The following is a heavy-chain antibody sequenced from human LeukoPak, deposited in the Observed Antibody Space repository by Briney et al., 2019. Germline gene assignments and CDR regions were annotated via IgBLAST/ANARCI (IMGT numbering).Heavy chain of an antibody. CDR2: ISYDGSNK. CDR3: ARDGHYYDSSGYTFYGMDV. D-gene: IGHD3-22*01. J-gene: IGHJ6*02. V-gene: IGHV3-30-3*01. CDR1: GFTFSSYA. Sequence: GGSLRLSCAASGFTFSSYAMHWVRQAPGKGLEWVAVISYDGSNKYYADSVKGRFTISRDNSKNTLYLQMNSLRAEDTAVYYCARDGHYYDSSGYTFYGMDVWAKGPRSPSP.